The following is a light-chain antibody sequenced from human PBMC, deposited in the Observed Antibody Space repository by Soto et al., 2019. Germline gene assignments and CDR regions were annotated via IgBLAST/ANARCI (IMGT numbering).Light chain of an antibody. CDR2: GAS. CDR3: QRYGNPPPYS. J-gene: IGKJ2*03. CDR1: QSVSRSL. V-gene: IGKV3-20*01. Sequence: EIVLTQSPGTLSLSLGERATLSCRASQSVSRSLLAWYQQKPGQAPRLLIYGASTRATGIADRFSGSGSGTDFTLTISRLEPEDFAVYYCQRYGNPPPYSFGQGTKLEIK.